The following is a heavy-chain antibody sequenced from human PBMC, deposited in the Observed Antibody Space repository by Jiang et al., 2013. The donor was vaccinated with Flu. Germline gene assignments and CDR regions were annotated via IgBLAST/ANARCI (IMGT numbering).Heavy chain of an antibody. CDR3: ARGRLNPLYYYDSSGYYYRYYYYGMDV. V-gene: IGHV1-8*01. D-gene: IGHD3-22*01. Sequence: GAEVKKPGASVKVSCKASGYTFTSYDINWVRQATGQGLEWMGWMNPNSGNTGYAQKFQGRVTMTRNTSISTAYMELSSLRSEDTAVYYCARGRLNPLYYYDSSGYYYRYYYYGMDVWGQGTTVTVSS. J-gene: IGHJ6*02. CDR1: GYTFTSYD. CDR2: MNPNSGNT.